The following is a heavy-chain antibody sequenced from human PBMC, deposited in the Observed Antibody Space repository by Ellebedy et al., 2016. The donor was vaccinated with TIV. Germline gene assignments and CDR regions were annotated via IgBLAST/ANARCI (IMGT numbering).Heavy chain of an antibody. CDR2: INWNSGHI. D-gene: IGHD3-22*01. CDR3: ARDRSISGYAMYYFDS. V-gene: IGHV3-9*01. J-gene: IGHJ4*02. Sequence: SLKISCAASGFTFSSYAMSWVRQAPGKGPEWVSSINWNSGHIDYADSAKGRFTISRDNATNTLYLQMNSLRAEDTALYFCARDRSISGYAMYYFDSWGRGTPVIVSS. CDR1: GFTFSSYA.